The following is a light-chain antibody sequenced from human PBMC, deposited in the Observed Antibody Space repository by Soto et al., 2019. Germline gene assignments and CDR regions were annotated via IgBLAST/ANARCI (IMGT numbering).Light chain of an antibody. CDR3: QVWDRSSEHYV. CDR2: DDS. V-gene: IGLV3-21*02. CDR1: NIGDKG. J-gene: IGLJ1*01. Sequence: SYELTQPPSVSVAPGQTARITCGGNNIGDKGVHWYQQKPGQAPVLVVFDDSDRPSGIPERFSGSNSGDTATLTISGVEAGDEADYFCQVWDRSSEHYVFGTETKLTVL.